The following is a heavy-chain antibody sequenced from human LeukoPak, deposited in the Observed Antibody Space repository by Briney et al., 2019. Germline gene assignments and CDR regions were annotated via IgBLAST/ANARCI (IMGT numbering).Heavy chain of an antibody. CDR2: ISSSSSYI. CDR3: ASGSNGDYDY. J-gene: IGHJ4*02. D-gene: IGHD4-17*01. V-gene: IGHV3-21*01. CDR1: RFTFSSCS. Sequence: PGWSLRLSCAASRFTFSSCSMNWVRQAPGKGLEWVSSISSSSSYIYYADSVKGRFTISRDNAKKSLYLQMNSLRAEDTAVYYCASGSNGDYDYWGQGTLVTVSS.